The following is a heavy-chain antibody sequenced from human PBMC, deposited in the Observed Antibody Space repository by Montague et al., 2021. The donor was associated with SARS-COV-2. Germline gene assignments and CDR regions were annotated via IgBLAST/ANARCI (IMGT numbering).Heavy chain of an antibody. D-gene: IGHD2-15*01. Sequence: CRRLSCAASGFASGFIFRKVSMSWVPQAPGKGLEWVSAIGGSGDPYYADSVKGRFAISRDNSKNTLYLQMNSLRADDTAVYYCAKEMGHGRPFDYWGQGALVTVSS. CDR1: GFASGFIFRKVS. CDR2: IGGSGDP. CDR3: AKEMGHGRPFDY. V-gene: IGHV3-23*01. J-gene: IGHJ4*02.